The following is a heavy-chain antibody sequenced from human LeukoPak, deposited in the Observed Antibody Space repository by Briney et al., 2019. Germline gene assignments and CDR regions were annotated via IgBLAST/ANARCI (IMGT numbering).Heavy chain of an antibody. CDR1: GGSISSYY. J-gene: IGHJ6*03. CDR3: AKGSIAARPSYYYYYMDV. Sequence: SETLSLTCTVSGGSISSYYWSWIRQPAGKGLEWIGRIYTSGSTNYNPSLKSRVTMSVDTSKNRFSLKLSSVTAADTAVYYCAKGSIAARPSYYYYYMDVWGKGTTVTVSS. D-gene: IGHD6-6*01. CDR2: IYTSGST. V-gene: IGHV4-4*07.